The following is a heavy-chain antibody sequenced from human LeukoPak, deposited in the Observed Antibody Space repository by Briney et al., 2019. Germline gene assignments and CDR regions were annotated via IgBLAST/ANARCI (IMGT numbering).Heavy chain of an antibody. CDR2: IYPGDSDT. CDR1: GYSFTSYW. J-gene: IGHJ5*02. V-gene: IGHV5-51*01. CDR3: ARQRFTMRAYAGNWFDP. D-gene: IGHD3-10*01. Sequence: GESLKISCKGSGYSFTSYWIGWVRQMPGKGLGWMGIIYPGDSDTRYSPSFQGRVTISADKSISTAYLQWSSLKASDTAMYYCARQRFTMRAYAGNWFDPWGQRTLVTVSS.